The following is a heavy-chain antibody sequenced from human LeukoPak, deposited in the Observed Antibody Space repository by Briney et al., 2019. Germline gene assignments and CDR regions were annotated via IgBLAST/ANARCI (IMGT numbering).Heavy chain of an antibody. CDR1: GFTVSSNY. D-gene: IGHD1-26*01. CDR2: IYSGGST. Sequence: GGSLRLSCAASGFTVSSNYMSWVRQAPGKGLEWVSVIYSGGSTYYADSVKGRFTISRDNSKNTLYLQMNSLRAEDTAVYHCAKDLNPREAGATIDYWGQGTLVTVSS. CDR3: AKDLNPREAGATIDY. V-gene: IGHV3-53*05. J-gene: IGHJ4*02.